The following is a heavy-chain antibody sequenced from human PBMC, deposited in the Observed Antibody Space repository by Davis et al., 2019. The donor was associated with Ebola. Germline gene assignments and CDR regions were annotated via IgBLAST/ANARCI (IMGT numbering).Heavy chain of an antibody. CDR1: GGSISSSSYY. D-gene: IGHD3-22*01. J-gene: IGHJ4*02. Sequence: SETLSLTCTVSGGSISSSSYYWGWIRQSPGRGLEWIGTFYYSGTTFYNPSPKSRITVSVDPSKNQFSLKLSSVTAADTAVYYCASLRQTYDSSGYSQPFDYWGQGSLVTVSS. CDR3: ASLRQTYDSSGYSQPFDY. V-gene: IGHV4-39*01. CDR2: FYYSGTT.